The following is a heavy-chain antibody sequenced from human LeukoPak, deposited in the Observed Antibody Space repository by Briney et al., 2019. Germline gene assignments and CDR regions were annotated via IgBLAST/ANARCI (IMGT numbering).Heavy chain of an antibody. V-gene: IGHV3-13*01. CDR1: GFTFSNYD. CDR2: IATVGDT. Sequence: GGSLRLSCAASGFTFSNYDMHWVRQVPGKGLEWVAAIATVGDTFYPDSVKGRFTISRENAKNSLYLQMNSPRAGDTAVYYCARGELALIRYSGSSSDYWGQGTLVTVS. D-gene: IGHD6-6*01. J-gene: IGHJ4*02. CDR3: ARGELALIRYSGSSSDY.